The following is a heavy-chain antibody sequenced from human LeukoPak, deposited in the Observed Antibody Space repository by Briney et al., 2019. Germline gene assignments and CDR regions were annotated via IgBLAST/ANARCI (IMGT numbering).Heavy chain of an antibody. V-gene: IGHV1-2*02. CDR3: ARAITIFGVVINYYYYYMDV. Sequence: GASVKVSCKASGYTFTGYYMHWVRRAPGQGLEWMGWINPNSGGTNYAQKFQGRVTMTRDTSISTAYMELSRLRSDDTAVYYCARAITIFGVVINYYYYYMDVWGKGTTVTVSS. CDR1: GYTFTGYY. J-gene: IGHJ6*03. D-gene: IGHD3-3*01. CDR2: INPNSGGT.